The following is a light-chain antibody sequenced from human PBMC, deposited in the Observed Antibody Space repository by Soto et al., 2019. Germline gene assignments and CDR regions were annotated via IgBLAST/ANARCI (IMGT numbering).Light chain of an antibody. Sequence: QSALTQPASVSESLGQSITISCTGTSSDVGYYNYVSWYQHHPGKAPKLMIYDVSNRPSGVSRRFSGSKSGNTASLTISGIRAEDEADYYCTSYTTSSTLVFGGGTKLTVL. CDR1: SSDVGYYNY. V-gene: IGLV2-14*03. CDR2: DVS. CDR3: TSYTTSSTLV. J-gene: IGLJ2*01.